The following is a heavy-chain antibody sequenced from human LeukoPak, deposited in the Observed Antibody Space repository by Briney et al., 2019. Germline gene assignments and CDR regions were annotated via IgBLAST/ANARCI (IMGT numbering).Heavy chain of an antibody. V-gene: IGHV3-21*01. CDR2: ISSSSSYI. Sequence: GGSLTLSCAASGFTFSSYSMNWVRQAPGKGLEWVSSISSSSSYISYADSVKVRFTISRDNTKNSLYVQMNSLRAEDTAVYYCARLRGLYSDTNRYQTALDCWGQGTLVTVSS. CDR1: GFTFSSYS. J-gene: IGHJ4*02. CDR3: ARLRGLYSDTNRYQTALDC. D-gene: IGHD1-26*01.